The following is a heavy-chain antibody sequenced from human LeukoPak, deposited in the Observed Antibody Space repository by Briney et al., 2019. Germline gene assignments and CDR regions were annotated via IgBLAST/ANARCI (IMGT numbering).Heavy chain of an antibody. CDR1: GFTFSSYE. CDR2: ISSSSSTI. V-gene: IGHV3-48*01. Sequence: GGSLRLSCAASGFTFSSYEMNWVRQAPGKGLEWVSYISSSSSTIYYADSVKGRFTISRDNAKNSLYLQMNSLRAEDTAVYYCARAEYSSGWYYFDYWGQGTLVTVSS. CDR3: ARAEYSSGWYYFDY. D-gene: IGHD6-19*01. J-gene: IGHJ4*02.